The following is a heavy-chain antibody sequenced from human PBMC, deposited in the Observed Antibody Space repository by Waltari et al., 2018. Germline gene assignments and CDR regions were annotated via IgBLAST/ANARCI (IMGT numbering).Heavy chain of an antibody. Sequence: QVQLQESGPGLVKPSENLSLTCTVSGGSISSYYWSWIRQPPGKGLDWIGYIYYSGSTKSNPPVKIRVTISVDTSKNQFSLKLSSVTAADTAVYYCARGDIVATSPFDYWGQGTLVTVSS. CDR1: GGSISSYY. J-gene: IGHJ4*02. CDR2: IYYSGST. CDR3: ARGDIVATSPFDY. D-gene: IGHD5-12*01. V-gene: IGHV4-59*01.